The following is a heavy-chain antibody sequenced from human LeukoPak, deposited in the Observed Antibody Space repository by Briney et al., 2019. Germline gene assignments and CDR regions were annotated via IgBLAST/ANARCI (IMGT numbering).Heavy chain of an antibody. V-gene: IGHV7-4-1*02. J-gene: IGHJ5*02. CDR3: AREAGIAVAGTWFYWFDP. Sequence: ASVKVSCKASGYTLTTYAMNWVRQAPGQGLEWMGWINPNTGNPTYAPGFTGRFVFSLDTSVSTAYLQISGLKADDTAVYYCAREAGIAVAGTWFYWFDPWGQGTLVTVSS. D-gene: IGHD6-19*01. CDR2: INPNTGNP. CDR1: GYTLTTYA.